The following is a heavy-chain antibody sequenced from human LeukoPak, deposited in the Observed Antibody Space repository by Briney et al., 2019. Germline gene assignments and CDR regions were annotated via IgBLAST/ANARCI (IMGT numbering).Heavy chain of an antibody. CDR1: GFTFSDYY. J-gene: IGHJ4*02. CDR2: ISSSSSTI. CDR3: ARMTGGASGDFDN. Sequence: GGSLRLSCAASGFTFSDYYMSWIRQAPGKGLEWVSYISSSSSTIYYADSVRGRFSISRDNTKNSLHLQMNSLRVEDTAMYYCARMTGGASGDFDNWGQGTLVTVSS. D-gene: IGHD2-8*02. V-gene: IGHV3-11*04.